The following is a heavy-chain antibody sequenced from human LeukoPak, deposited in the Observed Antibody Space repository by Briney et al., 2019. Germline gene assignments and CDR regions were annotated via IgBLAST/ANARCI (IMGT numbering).Heavy chain of an antibody. D-gene: IGHD4-17*01. CDR2: IKSDGSAT. CDR3: ARAYGPDY. J-gene: IGHJ4*02. CDR1: GFTFSSYW. Sequence: LWASLRLSCAASGFTFSSYWMHWVRQAPGKGLVWVSRIKSDGSATSYADSVKGRFTISRDNAKNTLYLQMNSLRAEDTGLYYCARAYGPDYWGQGTLVTVSS. V-gene: IGHV3-74*01.